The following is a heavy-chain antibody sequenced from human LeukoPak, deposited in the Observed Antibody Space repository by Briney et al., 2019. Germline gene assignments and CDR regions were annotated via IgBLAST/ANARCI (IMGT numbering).Heavy chain of an antibody. CDR1: GFTFSSYA. D-gene: IGHD3-3*01. CDR2: ISGSGGST. J-gene: IGHJ4*02. CDR3: AKDHHDFWSGYYYFDY. Sequence: GGSLRLSCAASGFTFSSYAMSWVRQAPGKGLEWVSAISGSGGSTYYADSVKGRFTISRGNSKNTLYLQMNSLRAEDTAVYYCAKDHHDFWSGYYYFDYWGQGTLVTVSS. V-gene: IGHV3-23*01.